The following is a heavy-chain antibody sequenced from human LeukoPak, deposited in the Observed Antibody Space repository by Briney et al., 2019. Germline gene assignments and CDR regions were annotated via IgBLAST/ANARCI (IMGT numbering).Heavy chain of an antibody. V-gene: IGHV4-39*01. CDR3: ASLSRGYCSSTSCSRFFDY. CDR1: GGSLSSSSYY. J-gene: IGHJ4*02. CDR2: IYYSGST. D-gene: IGHD2-2*01. Sequence: SETLSLTCTDSGGSLSSSSYYWGWIRQPPGKGLEWIGSIYYSGSTYYNPSLKTRVTISVDTSKNQFSLKLSSVTAADTAVYYCASLSRGYCSSTSCSRFFDYWGQGTLVTVSS.